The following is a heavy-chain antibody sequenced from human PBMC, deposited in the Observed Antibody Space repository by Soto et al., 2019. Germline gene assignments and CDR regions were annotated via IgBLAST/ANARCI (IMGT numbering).Heavy chain of an antibody. Sequence: EASVKVSCKASGYTFTSYYMHWVRQAPGQGLEWMGIINPSRGSTSYAQKFQGRVTMTRDTSTSTVYMELSSLRSEDSAVYYCARESCAAGGFDIWGLATVVPLSS. CDR1: GYTFTSYY. V-gene: IGHV1-46*01. J-gene: IGHJ3*02. D-gene: IGHD3-10*01. CDR2: INPSRGST. CDR3: ARESCAAGGFDI.